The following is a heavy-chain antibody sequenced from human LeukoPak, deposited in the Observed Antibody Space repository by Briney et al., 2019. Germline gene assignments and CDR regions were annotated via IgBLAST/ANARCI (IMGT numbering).Heavy chain of an antibody. D-gene: IGHD3-3*01. CDR2: INSDGSST. Sequence: GGSLRLSCAASGFTFSSYWMRWVRQAPGKGLVWVSRINSDGSSTSYADSVKGRFTISRDNAKNTLYLQMKSLRAEDTAVYYCAHTRGGRYYDFWSGHYYYYGMDVWGQGTTVTVSS. CDR1: GFTFSSYW. J-gene: IGHJ6*02. V-gene: IGHV3-74*01. CDR3: AHTRGGRYYDFWSGHYYYYGMDV.